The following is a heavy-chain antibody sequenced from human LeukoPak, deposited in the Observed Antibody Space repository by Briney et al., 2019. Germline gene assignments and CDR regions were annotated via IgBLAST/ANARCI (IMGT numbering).Heavy chain of an antibody. CDR2: IIPIFGTA. Sequence: ASVKVSCKASGGTFSSYAISWVRQAPGQGLEWMGGIIPIFGTANYAQKFQGRVTITTDESTSTAYMELSSLRSEDTAVYYCARDGSGWTYYFDYWGQGTLVTVSS. J-gene: IGHJ4*02. CDR1: GGTFSSYA. D-gene: IGHD6-19*01. CDR3: ARDGSGWTYYFDY. V-gene: IGHV1-69*05.